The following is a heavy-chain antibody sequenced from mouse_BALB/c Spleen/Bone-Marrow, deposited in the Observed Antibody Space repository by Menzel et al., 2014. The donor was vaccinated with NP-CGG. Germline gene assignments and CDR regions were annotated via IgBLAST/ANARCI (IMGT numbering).Heavy chain of an antibody. CDR2: ISSGGST. D-gene: IGHD1-1*01. CDR3: ARGGYYCASSPLGAMDF. CDR1: GFTFSSYA. Sequence: EVQRVESGGGLVKPGGSLKLSCAASGFTFSSYAMSWVRQTPEKRLEWVAFISSGGSTYYPDSAKGRFTIPTDNARNILFQQMSILKSEVTAVCYCARGGYYCASSPLGAMDFWGQGTSVTVSS. J-gene: IGHJ4*01. V-gene: IGHV5-6-5*01.